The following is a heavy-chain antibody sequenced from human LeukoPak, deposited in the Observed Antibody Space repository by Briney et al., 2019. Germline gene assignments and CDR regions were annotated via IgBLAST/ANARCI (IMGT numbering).Heavy chain of an antibody. D-gene: IGHD6-13*01. V-gene: IGHV3-30*04. CDR1: GFTFSSYA. Sequence: GRSLRLSCAASGFTFSSYAMHWVRQAPGKGLDWVAVISYDGSNKYYADSVKGRFTISRDNSKNTLYLQMNSLRAEDTAVYYCARGELDLFDPWGQGTLVTVSS. CDR3: ARGELDLFDP. CDR2: ISYDGSNK. J-gene: IGHJ5*02.